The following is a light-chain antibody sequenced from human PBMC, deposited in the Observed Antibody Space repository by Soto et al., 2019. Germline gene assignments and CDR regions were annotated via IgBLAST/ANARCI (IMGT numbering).Light chain of an antibody. CDR2: EVS. V-gene: IGKV1-5*03. CDR1: QSINKW. CDR3: QHYSGDRAT. Sequence: DILLTQSPSTLSASVGDRVTISCRASQSINKWLAWYQHKPGKAPNLLIYEVSTLHSGVPSRFSVSGSGTEFTLTISRLRSDDFATYYCQHYSGDRATFGQGTKVDIK. J-gene: IGKJ1*01.